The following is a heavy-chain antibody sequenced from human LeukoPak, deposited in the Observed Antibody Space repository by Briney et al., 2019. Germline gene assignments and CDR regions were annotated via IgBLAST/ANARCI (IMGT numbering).Heavy chain of an antibody. CDR2: ISWNSGSI. V-gene: IGHV3-9*01. Sequence: GGSLRLSCAASGFTFDDYAMHGVRQAPGKGLEWVSGISWNSGSIGYADSVKGRFTISRDNAKNSLYLQMNSLRAEDTALYYCAKDMQQLYVFDYWGPGTLVTVSS. CDR3: AKDMQQLYVFDY. J-gene: IGHJ4*02. CDR1: GFTFDDYA. D-gene: IGHD6-13*01.